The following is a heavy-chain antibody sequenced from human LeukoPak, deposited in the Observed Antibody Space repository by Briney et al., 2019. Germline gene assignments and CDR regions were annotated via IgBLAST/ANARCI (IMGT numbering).Heavy chain of an antibody. CDR2: IYSTGST. CDR3: AQAWRWLQLNY. CDR1: GLTVSTNY. Sequence: GGSLRLSCAASGLTVSTNYMSWVRQAPGKGLEWVSLIYSTGSTYYADSVKGRFTISRDNSKNTLYLQMNSLTAEDTAVYYCAQAWRWLQLNYWGQGTLVTVSS. J-gene: IGHJ4*02. V-gene: IGHV3-53*01. D-gene: IGHD5-24*01.